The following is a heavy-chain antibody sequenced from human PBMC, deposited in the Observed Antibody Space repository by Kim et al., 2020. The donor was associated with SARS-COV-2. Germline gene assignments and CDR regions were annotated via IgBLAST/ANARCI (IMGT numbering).Heavy chain of an antibody. Sequence: STSYNPSLKCRVTISIDTSKNHFSLKLSSVTAADTAVYYCARDSQGFDPWGQGTLVTVSS. J-gene: IGHJ5*02. CDR2: ST. CDR3: ARDSQGFDP. V-gene: IGHV4-59*01.